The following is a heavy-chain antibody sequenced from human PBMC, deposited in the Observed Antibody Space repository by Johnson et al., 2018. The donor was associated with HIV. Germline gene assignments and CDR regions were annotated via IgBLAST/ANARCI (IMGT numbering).Heavy chain of an antibody. CDR2: INWNGGST. Sequence: MQLVESGGGVVRPGGSLRLSCAASGFTFDDYGMTWVRQAPGKGLEWVSGINWNGGSTGYAESVKGRFTISRDNAKKSLFLEMNSLRAEDTAFYYCARATFYYDLSGYLTRPRAFDMWGQGTMVTVSS. CDR1: GFTFDDYG. J-gene: IGHJ3*02. V-gene: IGHV3-20*04. CDR3: ARATFYYDLSGYLTRPRAFDM. D-gene: IGHD3-22*01.